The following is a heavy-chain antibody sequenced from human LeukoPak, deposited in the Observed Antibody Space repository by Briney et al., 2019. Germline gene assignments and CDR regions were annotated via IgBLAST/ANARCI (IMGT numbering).Heavy chain of an antibody. D-gene: IGHD4-17*01. Sequence: SVKVSCKASGGTFSSYAISWVRQAPGQGLEWMGRIIPIFGTANYAQKFQGRLTLTDDTSSDTAYMELSSLKSDDTAVYYCAIPNPYSDLLALDYWGQGTLVTVSS. CDR3: AIPNPYSDLLALDY. J-gene: IGHJ4*02. CDR1: GGTFSSYA. V-gene: IGHV1-69*06. CDR2: IIPIFGTA.